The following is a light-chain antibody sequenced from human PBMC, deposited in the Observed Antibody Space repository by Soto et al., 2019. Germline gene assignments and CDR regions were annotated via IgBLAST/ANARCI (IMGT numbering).Light chain of an antibody. Sequence: QSALTQPASVSGSPGQSITISCTGTSSDVGNSNFVSWFQQHPGKAPKLIIYDVTNRPSGVSDRFSGSKSGYTASLTISGVQAEDEADYYCNSYTSSSTWVFGGGTQLTVL. CDR1: SSDVGNSNF. V-gene: IGLV2-14*01. CDR2: DVT. J-gene: IGLJ3*02. CDR3: NSYTSSSTWV.